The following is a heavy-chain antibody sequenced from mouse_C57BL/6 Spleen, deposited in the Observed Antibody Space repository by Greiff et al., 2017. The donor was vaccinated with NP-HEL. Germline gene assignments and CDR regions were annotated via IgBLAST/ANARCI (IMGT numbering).Heavy chain of an antibody. CDR3: ARRFYYGSRSHWYFDV. CDR1: GFTFSDYG. J-gene: IGHJ1*03. V-gene: IGHV5-17*01. D-gene: IGHD1-1*01. CDR2: ISSGSSTI. Sequence: EVKLVESGGGLVKPGGSLKLSCAASGFTFSDYGMHWVRQAPEKGLEWVAYISSGSSTIYYADTVKGRFTISRDYAKNTLFLQMTSLRSEDTAMYYCARRFYYGSRSHWYFDVWGTGTTVTVSS.